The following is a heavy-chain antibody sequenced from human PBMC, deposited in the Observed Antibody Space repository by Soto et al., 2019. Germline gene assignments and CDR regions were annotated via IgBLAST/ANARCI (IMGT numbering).Heavy chain of an antibody. V-gene: IGHV1-8*01. CDR2: INPSSGNT. Sequence: QVHLVQSGAEVKKPGASVKVSCKASGYSFSTYDISWVRQAAGPGLEWMGWINPSSGNTSYAQKFQGRVTMPRETSTGTNYMELSSLRSDATAVYYCERAFHTRYNWNDGGLGFWGQGTLVT. CDR1: GYSFSTYD. CDR3: ERAFHTRYNWNDGGLGF. J-gene: IGHJ4*02. D-gene: IGHD1-20*01.